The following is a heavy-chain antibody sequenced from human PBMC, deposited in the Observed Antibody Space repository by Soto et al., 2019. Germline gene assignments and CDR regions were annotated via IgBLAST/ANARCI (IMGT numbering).Heavy chain of an antibody. V-gene: IGHV3-33*01. CDR1: GFTFSSYG. CDR3: ARDWGYYGSGKFGY. D-gene: IGHD3-10*01. CDR2: IWYGGSNK. J-gene: IGHJ4*02. Sequence: QVQLVESGGGVVQPGRSLRLSCAASGFTFSSYGMHWVRQAPGKGLEWVAVIWYGGSNKYYADSVKGRFTISRDNSKNTLYLQMNSLRAEDTAVYYCARDWGYYGSGKFGYWGQGTLVTVSS.